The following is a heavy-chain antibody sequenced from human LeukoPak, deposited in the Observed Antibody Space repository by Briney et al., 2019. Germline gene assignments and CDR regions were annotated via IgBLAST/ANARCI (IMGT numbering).Heavy chain of an antibody. Sequence: GGSLRLSCAASGFTFSSYDMRWVRQATGKGLEWVSAIGTAGDTYYPGSVKGRFTISRENAKNSLYLQMNSLRAGDTAVYYCARGGSTGDAFDIWGQGTMVTVSS. CDR2: IGTAGDT. D-gene: IGHD3-9*01. CDR3: ARGGSTGDAFDI. J-gene: IGHJ3*02. CDR1: GFTFSSYD. V-gene: IGHV3-13*01.